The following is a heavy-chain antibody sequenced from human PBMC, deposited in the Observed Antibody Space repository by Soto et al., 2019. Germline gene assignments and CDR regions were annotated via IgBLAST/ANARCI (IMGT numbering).Heavy chain of an antibody. D-gene: IGHD5-18*01. CDR1: GGSFSGYY. V-gene: IGHV4-34*01. Sequence: SETLSLTCAVYGGSFSGYYWSWIRQPPGKGLEWIGEINHSGSTNYNPSLKSRVTISVDTSKNQFSLKLSSVTAADTAVYYCARGSGYSYGYYYYYGMDVWGQGTPVTVSS. CDR2: INHSGST. CDR3: ARGSGYSYGYYYYYGMDV. J-gene: IGHJ6*02.